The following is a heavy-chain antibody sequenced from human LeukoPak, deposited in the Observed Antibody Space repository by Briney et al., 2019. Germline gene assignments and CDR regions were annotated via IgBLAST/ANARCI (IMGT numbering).Heavy chain of an antibody. CDR2: INPNSGGT. Sequence: ASVKVSCKASGYAFTGYYMHWVRQAPGQGLEWMGWINPNSGGTNYAQKFQGRVTMTRDTSISTAYMELSRLRSDDTAVYYCARTYYYDSSALGPLDYWGQGTLVTVSS. J-gene: IGHJ4*02. CDR1: GYAFTGYY. CDR3: ARTYYYDSSALGPLDY. D-gene: IGHD3-22*01. V-gene: IGHV1-2*02.